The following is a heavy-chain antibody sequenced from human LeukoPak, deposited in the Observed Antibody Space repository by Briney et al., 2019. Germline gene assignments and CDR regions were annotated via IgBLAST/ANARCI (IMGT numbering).Heavy chain of an antibody. CDR1: GGSISSGGYY. D-gene: IGHD5-18*01. J-gene: IGHJ4*02. CDR2: IYYSGST. Sequence: PSQTLSLTCTVSGGSISSGGYYWSWIRQHPGKGLEWIGYIYYSGSTYYNPSLKSRVTISVDTSKNQFSLKLSSVTAADTAVYYCARGWIQLWLPKGSPTYFDYWGQGTLVTVSS. V-gene: IGHV4-31*03. CDR3: ARGWIQLWLPKGSPTYFDY.